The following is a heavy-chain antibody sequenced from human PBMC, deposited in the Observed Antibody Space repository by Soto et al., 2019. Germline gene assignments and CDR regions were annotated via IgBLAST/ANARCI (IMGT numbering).Heavy chain of an antibody. CDR1: GYIFTTYG. CDR3: ARTFGYNWNPGEY. J-gene: IGHJ4*02. V-gene: IGHV1-18*04. D-gene: IGHD1-20*01. Sequence: QVQLVQSGAEVKKPGASVKVSCKTSGYIFTTYGISWVRQAPGQGLQWLGWISPDNDNTNYAQNLQGRVTMTTDTSTSTAYMELRSLRSDDTAVYYCARTFGYNWNPGEYWGQGSLVTVSS. CDR2: ISPDNDNT.